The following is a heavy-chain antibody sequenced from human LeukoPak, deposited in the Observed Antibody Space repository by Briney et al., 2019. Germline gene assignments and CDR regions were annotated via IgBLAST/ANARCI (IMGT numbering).Heavy chain of an antibody. D-gene: IGHD3-10*01. Sequence: SVKVSCKAPGDTFSSSAISWVRQAPGQGLEWMGGIIPIFGTANYAQKFQGRVTITADESTSTAYMELSSLRSEDTAVYYCARDGVTMFRGMSDPWYFDLWGRGTLVTVSS. J-gene: IGHJ2*01. CDR3: ARDGVTMFRGMSDPWYFDL. CDR1: GDTFSSSA. V-gene: IGHV1-69*13. CDR2: IIPIFGTA.